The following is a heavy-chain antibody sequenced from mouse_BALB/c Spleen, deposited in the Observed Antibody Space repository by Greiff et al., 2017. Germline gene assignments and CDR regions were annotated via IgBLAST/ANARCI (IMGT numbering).Heavy chain of an antibody. V-gene: IGHV1-7*01. CDR2: INPSTGYT. CDR3: ARSWSGLAY. J-gene: IGHJ3*01. Sequence: QVQLQQSGAELAKPGASVKMSCKASGYTFTSYWMHWVKQRPGQGLEWIGYINPSTGYTEYNQKFKDKATLTADKSSSTAYMQLSSLTSEDSAVYYCARSWSGLAYWGQGTLVTVSA. CDR1: GYTFTSYW.